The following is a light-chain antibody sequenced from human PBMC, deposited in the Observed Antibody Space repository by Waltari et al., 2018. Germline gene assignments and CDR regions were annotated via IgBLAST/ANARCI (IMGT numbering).Light chain of an antibody. Sequence: QSVLTQQPSASGTPGPRVTISWSGSSSNIESNTVDWYQQLPGTAPKLLIDGDYPRPSGVPDLFSGYQAGTAASLAIRGLQSEYEADYYCAAWDDSLNEFVFGTGTKVTVL. CDR1: SSNIESNT. V-gene: IGLV1-44*01. CDR2: GDY. J-gene: IGLJ1*01. CDR3: AAWDDSLNEFV.